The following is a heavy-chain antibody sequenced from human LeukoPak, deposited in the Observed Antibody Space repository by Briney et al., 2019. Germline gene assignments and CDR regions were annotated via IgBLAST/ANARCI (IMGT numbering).Heavy chain of an antibody. J-gene: IGHJ4*02. Sequence: GGSLRLSCAASGFIFSNYGMHWVRQAPGKGLEWVSAISGSGGSTYYADSVKGRFTISRDNSKNTLYLQMNSLRAEDTAVYYCAKDPHMVRGVMPLYFDYWGQGTLVTVSP. CDR2: ISGSGGST. D-gene: IGHD3-10*01. V-gene: IGHV3-23*01. CDR1: GFIFSNYG. CDR3: AKDPHMVRGVMPLYFDY.